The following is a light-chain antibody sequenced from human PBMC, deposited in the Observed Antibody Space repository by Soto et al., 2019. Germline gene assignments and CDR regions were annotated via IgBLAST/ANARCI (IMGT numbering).Light chain of an antibody. V-gene: IGLV2-14*01. CDR2: DVS. Sequence: QSALTQPASVSGSPGQSITISCTGTSSDVGGYNYVSWYQQHPDKAPKLMIYDVSNRPSGVSNRFSGSKSGNTASLTISGLQAEDEADYYCCSYTSSSTRVFGTGNKVTVL. CDR3: CSYTSSSTRV. J-gene: IGLJ1*01. CDR1: SSDVGGYNY.